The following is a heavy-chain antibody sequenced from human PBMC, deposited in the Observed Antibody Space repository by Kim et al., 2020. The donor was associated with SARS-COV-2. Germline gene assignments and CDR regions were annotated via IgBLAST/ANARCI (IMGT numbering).Heavy chain of an antibody. J-gene: IGHJ6*02. V-gene: IGHV3-66*01. Sequence: DYVKGRFPISRDNSKNTLYLQMNSLRAEDTAVYYCARGEAGDYYYYGMDVWGQGTTVTVSS. D-gene: IGHD3-10*01. CDR3: ARGEAGDYYYYGMDV.